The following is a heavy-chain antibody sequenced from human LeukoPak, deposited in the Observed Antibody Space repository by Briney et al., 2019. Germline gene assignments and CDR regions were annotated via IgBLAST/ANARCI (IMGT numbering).Heavy chain of an antibody. CDR3: VREDTRDWFDP. Sequence: VASVKVSCKASGYTFTGYYIHWVRQAPGQGLEWMGRINPNSGGTKYAQKFQGRVTMTGDTSISTAFMELSRLRSDDTAVYYCVREDTRDWFDPWGQGTLVTVSS. CDR1: GYTFTGYY. CDR2: INPNSGGT. V-gene: IGHV1-2*06. J-gene: IGHJ5*02.